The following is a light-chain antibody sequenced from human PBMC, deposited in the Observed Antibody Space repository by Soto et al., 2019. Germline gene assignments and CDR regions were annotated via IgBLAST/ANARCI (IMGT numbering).Light chain of an antibody. CDR1: QSVSRS. CDR2: DAS. V-gene: IGKV3-11*01. Sequence: EVVLTQSPATLSLSPGERATLSCRASQSVSRSLAWYQQKPGQAPRLLIYDASNRATGIPARFSGSGSGTDFTLTISSLEPEDCAVYYCQQRNNWPSFGPGTKVDIK. J-gene: IGKJ3*01. CDR3: QQRNNWPS.